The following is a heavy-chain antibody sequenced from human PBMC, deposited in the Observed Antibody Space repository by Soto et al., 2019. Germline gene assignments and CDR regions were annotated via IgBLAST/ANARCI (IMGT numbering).Heavy chain of an antibody. CDR3: ARGRVVVPAAVMFNCLDP. CDR1: GGSISSGGYS. J-gene: IGHJ5*02. CDR2: IFHGGST. Sequence: SETLSLTCAVSGGSISSGGYSWSWIRQPPGKGLEWIGYIFHGGSTYYNPSLRSRVTISVDRSRTQFSLKMSSVTAADTAVYYCARGRVVVPAAVMFNCLDPWGQGALVTVSS. V-gene: IGHV4-30-2*01. D-gene: IGHD2-2*01.